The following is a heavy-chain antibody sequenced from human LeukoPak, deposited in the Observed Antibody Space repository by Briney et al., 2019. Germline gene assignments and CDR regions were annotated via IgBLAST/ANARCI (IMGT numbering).Heavy chain of an antibody. D-gene: IGHD2-2*01. CDR1: GYTFTSYG. Sequence: ASVKVSCKASGYTFTSYGISWVRQAPGQGLEWMGWISAYNGNTNYAQKLQGRVTMTTDTSTSTAYMELRSLRSDDTAVYYCARGDIVVVPAATSLRFDPWGQGTLVTVSS. CDR2: ISAYNGNT. V-gene: IGHV1-18*04. CDR3: ARGDIVVVPAATSLRFDP. J-gene: IGHJ5*02.